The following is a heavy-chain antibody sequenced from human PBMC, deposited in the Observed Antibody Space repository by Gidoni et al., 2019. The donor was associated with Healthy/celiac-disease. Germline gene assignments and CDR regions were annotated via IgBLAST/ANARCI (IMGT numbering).Heavy chain of an antibody. Sequence: QVQLQESGPGLVKPSQTLSPTCTVSGGSLSSGDYYWSWIRQPPGKGLEWIGYIYYSGSTYYNPSLKSRVTISVDTSKNQFSLKLSSVTAADTAVYYCARGGSSGYYSTFDYWGQGILVTVSS. D-gene: IGHD3-22*01. J-gene: IGHJ4*02. CDR1: GGSLSSGDYY. CDR3: ARGGSSGYYSTFDY. CDR2: IYYSGST. V-gene: IGHV4-30-4*01.